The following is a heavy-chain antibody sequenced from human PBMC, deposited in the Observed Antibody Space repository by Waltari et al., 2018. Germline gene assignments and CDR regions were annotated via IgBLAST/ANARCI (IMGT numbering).Heavy chain of an antibody. CDR2: INHSGTT. J-gene: IGHJ4*03. V-gene: IGHV4-34*01. CDR3: VRADRYSSTFDY. D-gene: IGHD6-13*01. Sequence: QVQLQQWGAGLLMTSETLSLTCAVYGGSFSGYYWTWFRQPPGKGLEWIGEINHSGTTNYNSSLESRVTISVDASKNQFSLKVNSVTAADTAVYYCVRADRYSSTFDYWGQGTTVTVSS. CDR1: GGSFSGYY.